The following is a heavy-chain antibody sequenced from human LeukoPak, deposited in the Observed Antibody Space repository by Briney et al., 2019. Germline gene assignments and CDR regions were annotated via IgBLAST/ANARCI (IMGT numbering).Heavy chain of an antibody. D-gene: IGHD3-22*01. Sequence: PGGSLRLSCAPSGVTFSRYELNWVRQAPGKGLEWVSYISSSGSSIYYADPVKGRFTISRDNAKKSLYLQMHSLRAEDTSVSYCATDFHKFDSSRYYRDALDIWGQGTMVTVSS. CDR3: ATDFHKFDSSRYYRDALDI. CDR2: ISSSGSSI. CDR1: GVTFSRYE. J-gene: IGHJ3*02. V-gene: IGHV3-48*03.